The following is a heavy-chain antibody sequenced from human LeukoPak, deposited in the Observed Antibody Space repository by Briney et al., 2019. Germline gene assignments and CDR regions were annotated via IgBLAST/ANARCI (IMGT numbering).Heavy chain of an antibody. J-gene: IGHJ4*02. V-gene: IGHV3-64D*06. CDR2: ISSNGGST. D-gene: IGHD6-13*01. Sequence: GGSLRLSCSAFGFTFSSYAMHWVRQAPGKGLEYVSAISSNGGSTYYADSVKGRFTISRDNSKNTLYLQMSSLRAEDTAVYYCAREGQQQLGLDYWGQGTLVTVSS. CDR1: GFTFSSYA. CDR3: AREGQQQLGLDY.